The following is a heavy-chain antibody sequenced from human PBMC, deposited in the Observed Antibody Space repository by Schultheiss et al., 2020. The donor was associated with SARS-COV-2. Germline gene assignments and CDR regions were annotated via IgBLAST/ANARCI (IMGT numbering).Heavy chain of an antibody. CDR2: IIPVFGTA. J-gene: IGHJ6*02. D-gene: IGHD3-10*01. CDR3: ARFGGTMVRGGYGMDV. CDR1: GYTFTGYY. V-gene: IGHV1-69*13. Sequence: SVKVSCKASGYTFTGYYMHWVRQAPGQGLEWMGGIIPVFGTAIYAQKLQGRVTITADESTSTAYMELSSLRSEDTAVYYCARFGGTMVRGGYGMDVWGQGTTVTVSS.